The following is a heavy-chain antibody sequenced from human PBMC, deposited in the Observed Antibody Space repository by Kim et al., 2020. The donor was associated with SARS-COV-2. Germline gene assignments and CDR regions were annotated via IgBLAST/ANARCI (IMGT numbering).Heavy chain of an antibody. Sequence: SETLSLTCTVSGGSISSGGYYWSWIRQHPGKGLEWIGYIYYSGSTYYNPSHKSRVTISVDTNKNQFSLKLSSVTAAATAVYYCAHEKFDILTGLRAFDIWGQGTMVTVSS. CDR2: IYYSGST. CDR1: GGSISSGGYY. D-gene: IGHD3-9*01. J-gene: IGHJ3*02. V-gene: IGHV4-31*03. CDR3: AHEKFDILTGLRAFDI.